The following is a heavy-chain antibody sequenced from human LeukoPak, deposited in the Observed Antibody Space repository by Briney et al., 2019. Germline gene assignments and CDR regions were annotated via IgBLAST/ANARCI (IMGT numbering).Heavy chain of an antibody. J-gene: IGHJ6*03. CDR3: ARDRGYCSSTSCGKNMDV. V-gene: IGHV1-2*02. CDR2: INPNSGGT. CDR1: GYTFTGYY. D-gene: IGHD2-2*01. Sequence: ASVKVSCKASGYTFTGYYMHWVRQAPGQGLEWMGWINPNSGGTNYAQKFQGRVTMTRDTSISTAYMELSRLRSDDTAVYYCARDRGYCSSTSCGKNMDVWRKGTTVTVSS.